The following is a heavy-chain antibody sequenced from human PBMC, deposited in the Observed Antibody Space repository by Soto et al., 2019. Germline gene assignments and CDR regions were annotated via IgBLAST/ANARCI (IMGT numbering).Heavy chain of an antibody. CDR1: GETLTNNG. CDR2: MNPGSGDT. V-gene: IGHV1-8*02. Sequence: SCTASGETLTNNGVSWGRQAIGQGLEWMGWMNPGSGDTGYAQKFQGRVTMTRDISIATAYMELNSLTSEDTAIYYCVFMESFGSFD. CDR3: VFMESFGSFD. D-gene: IGHD5-18*01. J-gene: IGHJ5*01.